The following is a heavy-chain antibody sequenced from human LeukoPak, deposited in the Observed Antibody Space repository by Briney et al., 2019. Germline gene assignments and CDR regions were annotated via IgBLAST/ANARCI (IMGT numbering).Heavy chain of an antibody. D-gene: IGHD5-24*01. CDR3: MVDLDY. CDR1: GYTFSGTGWY. V-gene: IGHV1-2*02. J-gene: IGHJ4*02. CDR2: IHPNNGDT. Sequence: ASVKVSCKASGYTFSGTGWYLYWLRQAPGQGLECMGWIHPNNGDTAYAQKFEGRVAMTRDTSISTAYMEFTAVYFRARDGPAQMVDLDYWGQGTLVTVSS.